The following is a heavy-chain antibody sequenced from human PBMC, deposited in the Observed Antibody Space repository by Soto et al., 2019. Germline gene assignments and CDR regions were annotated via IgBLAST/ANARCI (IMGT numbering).Heavy chain of an antibody. CDR2: IYWDDDK. CDR1: GFSLNTRGVG. CDR3: AHTYSSSPDDGFDV. V-gene: IGHV2-5*02. Sequence: QITLKESGHTLVKPTQMLTLTCTFSGFSLNTRGVGVGWIRQPPGGALEWLALIYWDDDKRYSPSLRSRLTITKDTSKNQVVLTMTTMEPLDTGTYYCAHTYSSSPDDGFDVWGQATRVTVSS. J-gene: IGHJ3*01. D-gene: IGHD6-6*01.